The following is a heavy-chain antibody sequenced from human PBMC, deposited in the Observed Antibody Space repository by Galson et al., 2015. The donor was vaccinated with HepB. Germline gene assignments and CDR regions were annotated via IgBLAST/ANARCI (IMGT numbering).Heavy chain of an antibody. CDR3: VRLSGYTFGSQDYYYMDV. D-gene: IGHD5-18*01. J-gene: IGHJ6*03. Sequence: SLRLSCAASGLTLSDDYMSWIRQAPGKGLEWVSHIGKSGGPVYYAQYVEGRFTISRDNAKNSLYLQMTSLRADDTAVYYCVRLSGYTFGSQDYYYMDVWGNGTTVTVSS. V-gene: IGHV3-11*01. CDR2: IGKSGGPV. CDR1: GLTLSDDY.